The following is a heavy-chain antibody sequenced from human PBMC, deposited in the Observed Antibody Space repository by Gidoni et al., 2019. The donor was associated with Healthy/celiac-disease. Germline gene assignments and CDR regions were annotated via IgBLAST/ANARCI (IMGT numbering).Heavy chain of an antibody. CDR2: IFSTDEK. J-gene: IGHJ3*02. V-gene: IGHV2-26*01. D-gene: IGHD5-18*01. CDR3: ARIRGYSYGWRAFDI. Sequence: QVTLKASGPVLVKPTETLTLTCTVPGFSLSNASMGVSWIRQPPGKALEWRAHIFSTDEKSYSTSLKSRLTISKDTSKSQVVLTMTNMDPVDTATYSCARIRGYSYGWRAFDIWGQGTMVTVSS. CDR1: GFSLSNASMG.